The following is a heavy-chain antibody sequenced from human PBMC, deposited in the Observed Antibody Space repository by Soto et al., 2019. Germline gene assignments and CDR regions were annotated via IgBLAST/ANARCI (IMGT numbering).Heavy chain of an antibody. J-gene: IGHJ6*02. CDR3: ATVEWATQKVGGGTWYYGMAV. V-gene: IGHV3-23*01. CDR1: GFTFSSYA. Sequence: EVPLLESGGGLVQPGGSLRLSCAASGFTFSSYAMSWVRQAPGKGLEWVSAISGSGGSTYYADSVKGRFTISRDNSKDTLSLQMMSMGAEDTTVYYCATVEWATQKVGGGTWYYGMAVWGQGTTVTVSS. CDR2: ISGSGGST. D-gene: IGHD3-16*01.